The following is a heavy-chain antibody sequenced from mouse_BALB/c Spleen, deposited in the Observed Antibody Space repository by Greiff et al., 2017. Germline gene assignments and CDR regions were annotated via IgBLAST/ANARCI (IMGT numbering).Heavy chain of an antibody. CDR3: ARDRELGHYAMDY. V-gene: IGHV5-4*02. D-gene: IGHD4-1*01. CDR1: GFTFSDYY. CDR2: ISDGGSYT. Sequence: EVMLVESGGGLVKPGGSLKLSCAASGFTFSDYYMYWVRQTPEKRLEWVATISDGGSYTYYPDSVKGRFTISRDNAKNNLYLQMSSLKSEDTAMYYCARDRELGHYAMDYWGQGTSVTVSS. J-gene: IGHJ4*01.